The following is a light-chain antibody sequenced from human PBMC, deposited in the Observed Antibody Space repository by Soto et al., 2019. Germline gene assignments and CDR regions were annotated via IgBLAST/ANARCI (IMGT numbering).Light chain of an antibody. V-gene: IGKV1-39*01. CDR3: QQTYSTFVS. CDR1: QTISTF. Sequence: IQMTQSPSSVSASVGDRVTITCRSSQTISTFLHWFQQKPGKAPNLLIYDASSLQSGVPSRFSGSGSGTDFTLTISSLQPEDFGTYYCQQTYSTFVSFGGGTKVDIK. CDR2: DAS. J-gene: IGKJ4*01.